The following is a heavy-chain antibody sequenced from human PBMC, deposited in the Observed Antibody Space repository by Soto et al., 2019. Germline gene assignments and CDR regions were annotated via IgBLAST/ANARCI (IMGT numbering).Heavy chain of an antibody. V-gene: IGHV1-69*08. D-gene: IGHD2-2*01. CDR2: IIPILGIA. Sequence: QVQLVQSGAEVKKPGSSVKVSCKASGGTFSSYTISWVRQAPGQGLEWMGRIIPILGIANYAQKFQGRVTIPGDKPPTPPSMKWGSLRSEATAVYSCARDREVPAAMPANYRMAAWAKGPTVPVPS. CDR3: ARDREVPAAMPANYRMAA. J-gene: IGHJ6*04. CDR1: GGTFSSYT.